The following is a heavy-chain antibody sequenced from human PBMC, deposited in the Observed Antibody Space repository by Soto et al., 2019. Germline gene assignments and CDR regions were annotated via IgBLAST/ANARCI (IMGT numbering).Heavy chain of an antibody. J-gene: IGHJ4*02. CDR2: IYHSGST. V-gene: IGHV4-38-2*01. Sequence: AETLSLTCAVSGYSISSGYYWCWIRQPPGKGLEWIGSIYHSGSTYYNPSLKSRVTISVDTSKNQFSLKLSSVTAADTAVYYCARARYSYGHEGYFDYWGQGTLVTVSS. D-gene: IGHD5-18*01. CDR1: GYSISSGYY. CDR3: ARARYSYGHEGYFDY.